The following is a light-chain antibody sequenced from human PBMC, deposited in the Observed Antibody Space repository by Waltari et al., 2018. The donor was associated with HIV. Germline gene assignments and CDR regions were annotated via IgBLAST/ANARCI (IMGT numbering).Light chain of an antibody. CDR3: AAWDDSLNGWV. CDR2: SND. CDR1: SSNIESYP. V-gene: IGLV1-44*01. J-gene: IGLJ3*02. Sequence: QSVLTQPPSASGTPGQRVTISCSGSSSNIESYPVSWYQQLPGTAPKLLLYSNDQRPSGVTDRFSGAKSGTAASLAISGLQSEDEADFYCAAWDDSLNGWVFGGGTKLTVL.